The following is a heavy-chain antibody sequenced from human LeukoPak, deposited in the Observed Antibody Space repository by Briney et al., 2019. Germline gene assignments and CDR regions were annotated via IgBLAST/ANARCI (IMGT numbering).Heavy chain of an antibody. Sequence: GASLRLSCAASGFTFSSYAMSWVRQAPGRGLEWVSAISGSGGSTYYADSVKGRFTISRDNSKNTLYLQMNSLRAEDTAVYYCAKDRHGYYDSNGFWFDPWGQGTLVTVSS. CDR1: GFTFSSYA. V-gene: IGHV3-23*01. J-gene: IGHJ5*02. CDR2: ISGSGGST. D-gene: IGHD3-22*01. CDR3: AKDRHGYYDSNGFWFDP.